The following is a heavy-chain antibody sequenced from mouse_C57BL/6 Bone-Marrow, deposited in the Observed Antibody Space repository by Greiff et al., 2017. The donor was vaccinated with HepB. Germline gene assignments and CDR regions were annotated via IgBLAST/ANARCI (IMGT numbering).Heavy chain of an antibody. CDR1: GYTFTSYW. V-gene: IGHV1-5*01. Sequence: EVQGVESGTVLARPGASVKMSCKTSGYTFTSYWMHWVKQRPGQGLEWIGAIYPGNSDTSYNQKFKGKAKLTAVTSASTAYMELSSLTNEDSAVYYCTRSNYSKGWFAYWGQGTLVTVSA. D-gene: IGHD2-5*01. CDR2: IYPGNSDT. J-gene: IGHJ3*01. CDR3: TRSNYSKGWFAY.